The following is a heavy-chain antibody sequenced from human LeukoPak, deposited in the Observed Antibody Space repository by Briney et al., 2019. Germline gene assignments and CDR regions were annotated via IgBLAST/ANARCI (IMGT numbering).Heavy chain of an antibody. CDR3: ARSAITCGGDCYLFYFDY. J-gene: IGHJ4*02. Sequence: GGSLRLSCAASGFTFSSYEMNWVRQAPGKGLEWVSYISSSGSTIYYADSVKGRFTISRDNAKNSLYLQMNSLRAEDTAVYYCARSAITCGGDCYLFYFDYWGQGTLDTVSS. V-gene: IGHV3-48*03. CDR2: ISSSGSTI. CDR1: GFTFSSYE. D-gene: IGHD2-21*02.